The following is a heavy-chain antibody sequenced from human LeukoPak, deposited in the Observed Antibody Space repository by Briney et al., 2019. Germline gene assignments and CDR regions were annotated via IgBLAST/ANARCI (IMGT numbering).Heavy chain of an antibody. CDR2: IYPSDSDT. V-gene: IGHV5-51*01. CDR1: GYSFISYW. D-gene: IGHD6-13*01. J-gene: IGHJ4*02. CDR3: ARWNPGYSSSWYLDY. Sequence: GESLKISCKGSGYSFISYWIGWLRQMPGKGLEWMGIIYPSDSDTRYSPSFQGQVTISADKSISTAYLQWSSLKASDTAMYYCARWNPGYSSSWYLDYWGQGTLVTVSS.